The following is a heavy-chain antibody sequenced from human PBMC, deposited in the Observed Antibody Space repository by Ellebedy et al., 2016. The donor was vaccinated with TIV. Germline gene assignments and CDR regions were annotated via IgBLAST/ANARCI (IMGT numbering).Heavy chain of an antibody. CDR1: GFTFSDYY. J-gene: IGHJ4*02. Sequence: GGSLRLSXAASGFTFSDYYMSWIRQVPGKGLEWVSYISSSGSTIYDADSVRGRFTISRDNAKNSLYLQMNSLRAEDTAVYYCAVGEDRYGDWHYFDYWGQGTLVTVSS. V-gene: IGHV3-11*01. CDR3: AVGEDRYGDWHYFDY. D-gene: IGHD4-17*01. CDR2: ISSSGSTI.